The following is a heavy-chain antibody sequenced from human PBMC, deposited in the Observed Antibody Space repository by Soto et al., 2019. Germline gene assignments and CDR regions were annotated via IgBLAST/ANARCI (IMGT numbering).Heavy chain of an antibody. V-gene: IGHV3-15*01. CDR1: GFTFSNAW. Sequence: EAQRVESGGGLVKPGGSLRLSCAASGFTFSNAWISWVRQAPGKGLEWVGRIRTKAAGGTTDYATPLKGRFTISRDDSHNTTYLDMSILTVEDTPLYYCVIGRHFFGDWGQGTLVIVSP. CDR2: IRTKAAGGTT. J-gene: IGHJ4*02. D-gene: IGHD2-15*01. CDR3: VIGRHFFGD.